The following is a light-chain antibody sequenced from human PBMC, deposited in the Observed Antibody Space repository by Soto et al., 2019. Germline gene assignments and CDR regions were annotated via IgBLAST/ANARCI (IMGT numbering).Light chain of an antibody. J-gene: IGKJ1*01. Sequence: EFVLTQSPGTLSLSPRERVTLSCRASQSVSSSYLAWYQQKPGQAPRLLVYGASGRATGIPDRFSGSGSGTDFTLTISRLDLEDSAFYYCQQYVTSSWTFGQGTKVDI. CDR2: GAS. CDR3: QQYVTSSWT. V-gene: IGKV3-20*01. CDR1: QSVSSSY.